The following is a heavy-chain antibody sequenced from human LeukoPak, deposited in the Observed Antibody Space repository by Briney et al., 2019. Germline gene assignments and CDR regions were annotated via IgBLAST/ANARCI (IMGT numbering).Heavy chain of an antibody. Sequence: ASVKVSCKTSGYTFTSYAMHWVRQAPGQRLEWMGWINAGNGDTKYSQKFQGRVTITRDTSASTVYMELSSLRSEDTAIFYCARTRFGYYYYYDMDVWGQGTTVTVSS. CDR1: GYTFTSYA. V-gene: IGHV1-3*01. D-gene: IGHD3-16*01. J-gene: IGHJ6*02. CDR2: INAGNGDT. CDR3: ARTRFGYYYYYDMDV.